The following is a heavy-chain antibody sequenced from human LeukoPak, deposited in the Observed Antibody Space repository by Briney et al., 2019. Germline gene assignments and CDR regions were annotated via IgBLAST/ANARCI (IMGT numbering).Heavy chain of an antibody. CDR2: INHSGST. CDR1: GGSFSGYY. V-gene: IGHV4-34*01. J-gene: IGHJ4*02. Sequence: PSETLSLTCAVYGGSFSGYYWSWIRQPPGKGLEWIGEINHSGSTNYNPSLKSRVTISVDTSKNQFSLKLGSVTAADTAVYYCARGGGGYCSGGSCYQPDFDYWGQGTLVTVSS. D-gene: IGHD2-15*01. CDR3: ARGGGGYCSGGSCYQPDFDY.